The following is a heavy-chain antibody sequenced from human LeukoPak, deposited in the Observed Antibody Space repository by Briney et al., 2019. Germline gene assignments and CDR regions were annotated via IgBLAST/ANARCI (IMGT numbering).Heavy chain of an antibody. CDR1: GDSFSNNSAT. D-gene: IGHD5-18*01. CDR2: TYYKSKSHS. J-gene: IGHJ4*02. V-gene: IGHV6-1*01. Sequence: SQTLSLTCAISGDSFSNNSATWAWGRQSPARGLEWLGSTYYKSKSHSDYAVSVKSRIILNPDTSKNQFSLLLNSVTPEDTAVYFCARGLDTAIASWGQGTLVTVSS. CDR3: ARGLDTAIAS.